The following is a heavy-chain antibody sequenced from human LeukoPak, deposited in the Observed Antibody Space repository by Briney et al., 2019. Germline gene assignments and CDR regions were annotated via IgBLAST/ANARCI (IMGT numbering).Heavy chain of an antibody. D-gene: IGHD3-10*01. CDR3: ARLWFGELLMEYYYYGMDV. J-gene: IGHJ6*02. CDR2: ISSSSSTI. CDR1: GFTFSDYY. V-gene: IGHV3-11*04. Sequence: GGSLRLSCAASGFTFSDYYMSWIRQAPGKGLEWVSYISSSSSTIYYADSVKGRFTISRDNAKNSLYLQMNSLRAEDTAVYYCARLWFGELLMEYYYYGMDVWGQGTTVTVSS.